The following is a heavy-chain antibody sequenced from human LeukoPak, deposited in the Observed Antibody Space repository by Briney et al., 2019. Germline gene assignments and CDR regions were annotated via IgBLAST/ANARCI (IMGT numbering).Heavy chain of an antibody. D-gene: IGHD2-15*01. CDR3: ASDKLGYCRSSSCSGSHFDY. J-gene: IGHJ4*02. V-gene: IGHV3-7*03. Sequence: GGSLRLSCAASGFTFGNYWMSWVRQAPGKGLEWVANIKEDGSEKYYVDSVKGRFTISRDNARNSLYLQLNSLRAEDTAVYYCASDKLGYCRSSSCSGSHFDYWGQGTLVTVSS. CDR2: IKEDGSEK. CDR1: GFTFGNYW.